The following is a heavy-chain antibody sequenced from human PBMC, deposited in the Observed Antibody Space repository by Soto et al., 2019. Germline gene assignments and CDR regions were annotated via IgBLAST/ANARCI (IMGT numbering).Heavy chain of an antibody. J-gene: IGHJ6*02. CDR1: GFTFSSYG. Sequence: QMQLVESGGGVVQAGTSLRLSCVASGFTFSSYGFHWVRQRPGKGLEWVAVISNDGQSEYYRASVKGRFSVSREWPGNTVYLQKSSVGAEDTAVYYSAREGPGGGRHVFYCMDVWGQGTTVTVSS. D-gene: IGHD1-26*01. CDR3: AREGPGGGRHVFYCMDV. CDR2: ISNDGQSE. V-gene: IGHV3-30*03.